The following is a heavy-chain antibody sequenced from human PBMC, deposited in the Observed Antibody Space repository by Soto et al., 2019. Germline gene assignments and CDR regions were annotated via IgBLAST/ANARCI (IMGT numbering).Heavy chain of an antibody. CDR2: INHSGST. Sequence: QVQLQHWGAGLLKPSETLSLTCAVYGGSFSGYYRSWIRQPPGKGLESIGEINHSGSTNYNPSLKSRVTISVDTSKNQFSLKLSSVTAADTAVYYCARGRYYGSGRSNWFDPWGQGTLVTVSS. CDR3: ARGRYYGSGRSNWFDP. CDR1: GGSFSGYY. D-gene: IGHD3-10*01. J-gene: IGHJ5*02. V-gene: IGHV4-34*01.